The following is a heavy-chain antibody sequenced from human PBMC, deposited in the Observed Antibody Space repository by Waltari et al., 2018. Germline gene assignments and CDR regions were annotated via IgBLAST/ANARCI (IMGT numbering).Heavy chain of an antibody. V-gene: IGHV3-23*01. CDR2: ISESGRST. D-gene: IGHD3-10*01. CDR1: GFPFSNFA. J-gene: IGHJ4*01. Sequence: LESGGAMVQSGGSLRLSCSVSGFPFSNFAMAWVRRAPGKGLEWVSVISESGRSTLDTDSVRGRFTISRDNSRNTLYLEMNSLRVEDAAIYYCAKDNRAPISGSPTYYFDHWGHGTVVTVSP. CDR3: AKDNRAPISGSPTYYFDH.